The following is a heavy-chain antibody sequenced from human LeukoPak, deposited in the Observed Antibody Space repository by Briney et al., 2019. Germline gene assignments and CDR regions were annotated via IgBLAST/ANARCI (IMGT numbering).Heavy chain of an antibody. D-gene: IGHD4-17*01. CDR2: ISAYNGNT. J-gene: IGHJ4*02. V-gene: IGHV1-18*01. CDR3: ARGDAIYGDHFDY. CDR1: GYTFTSYG. Sequence: ASVTVSCKGSGYTFTSYGISWVRQAPGQGGEGMGWISAYNGNTNYAQKLQGRVTMTTDTSTSTAYMELRSLRSDDTAVYYCARGDAIYGDHFDYWGQGTLVTVSS.